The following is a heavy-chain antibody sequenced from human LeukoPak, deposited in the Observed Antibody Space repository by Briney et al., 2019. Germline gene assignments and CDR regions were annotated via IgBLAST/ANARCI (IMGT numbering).Heavy chain of an antibody. V-gene: IGHV4-59*12. Sequence: SETLSLTCTVSGGSISSYYWSWIRQPPGKGLEWIGYIYYSGSTNYNPSLKSRVTISVDTSKNQFSLKLSSVTAADTAVYYCAREGPYSYSDYWGQGTLVTVSS. CDR3: AREGPYSYSDY. CDR2: IYYSGST. D-gene: IGHD5-18*01. CDR1: GGSISSYY. J-gene: IGHJ4*02.